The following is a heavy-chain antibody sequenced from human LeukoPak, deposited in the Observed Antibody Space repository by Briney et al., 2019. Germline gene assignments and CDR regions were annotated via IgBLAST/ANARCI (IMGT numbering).Heavy chain of an antibody. CDR1: GFTFSTYA. Sequence: GGSLRLSCAASGFTFSTYAMSWVRQAPGRGLEWVSGISDSGGSTYYAASVEGRFTISRDNSKNTLYLQMNSLRAEDTALYYCAKARCSGGGCSGFDYWGQGTLDPVSS. V-gene: IGHV3-23*01. CDR3: AKARCSGGGCSGFDY. J-gene: IGHJ4*02. D-gene: IGHD2-15*01. CDR2: ISDSGGST.